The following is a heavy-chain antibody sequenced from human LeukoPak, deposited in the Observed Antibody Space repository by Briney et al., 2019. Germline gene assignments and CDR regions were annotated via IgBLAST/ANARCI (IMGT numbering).Heavy chain of an antibody. J-gene: IGHJ5*02. D-gene: IGHD2-2*01. CDR1: GYTFTSYD. CDR2: MNPNSGNT. V-gene: IGHV1-8*01. Sequence: ASVKVSCKVSGYTFTSYDINWVRQATGQGLEWMGWMNPNSGNTGYAQKFQGRVTMTRNTSISTAYMELSSLRSEDTAVYYCARDLVEIEGYQLLANWFDPWGQGTLVTVSS. CDR3: ARDLVEIEGYQLLANWFDP.